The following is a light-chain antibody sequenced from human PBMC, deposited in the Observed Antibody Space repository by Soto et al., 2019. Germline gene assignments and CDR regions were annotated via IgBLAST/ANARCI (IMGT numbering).Light chain of an antibody. Sequence: QSALTQPASVSGSPGQAITISCSGTSSDVGAFNYVSWYQQHPGKAPKLMIYEVNTRPSGVSNRFSGSKSGNTASLTISGLQAEDEADYSCSSYTSSSLVVFGGGTKLTVL. CDR2: EVN. CDR1: SSDVGAFNY. CDR3: SSYTSSSLVV. J-gene: IGLJ2*01. V-gene: IGLV2-14*01.